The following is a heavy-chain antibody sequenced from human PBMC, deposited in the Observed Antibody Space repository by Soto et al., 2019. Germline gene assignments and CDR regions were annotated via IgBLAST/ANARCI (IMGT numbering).Heavy chain of an antibody. D-gene: IGHD3-10*01. CDR3: ARYTRGPGGFDC. CDR2: INSDGSST. CDR1: GFTFSSYW. V-gene: IGHV3-74*01. Sequence: EVQLVESGGGLVQPGGSLRLSCAASGFTFSSYWMHWVHQAPGKGLVWVSRINSDGSSTSYADSVKGRFTISRDNAKNSPYVQMNSLRAEDTAVYYCARYTRGPGGFDCWGQGILVTVAS. J-gene: IGHJ4*02.